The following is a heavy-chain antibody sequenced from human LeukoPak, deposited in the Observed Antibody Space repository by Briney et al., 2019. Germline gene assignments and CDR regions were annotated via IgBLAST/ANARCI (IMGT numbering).Heavy chain of an antibody. Sequence: GGSLRLSCAASGFTFSSYAMSWVRQAPGKGLEWVSAISGSGGSTYCADSVKGRFTISRDNSKSTLYLQMNSLRAEDTAVYYCARNENSGWGYFDYWGQGTLVTVSS. CDR3: ARNENSGWGYFDY. CDR2: ISGSGGST. D-gene: IGHD5-12*01. V-gene: IGHV3-23*01. CDR1: GFTFSSYA. J-gene: IGHJ4*02.